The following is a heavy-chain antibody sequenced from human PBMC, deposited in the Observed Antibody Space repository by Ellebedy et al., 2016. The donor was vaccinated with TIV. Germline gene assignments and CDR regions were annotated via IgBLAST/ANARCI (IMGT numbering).Heavy chain of an antibody. D-gene: IGHD1-26*01. CDR2: INTDTGNT. V-gene: IGHV1-3*04. CDR1: GYTFALYT. CDR3: AKDGGRTGDFDY. Sequence: AASVKVSCKASGYTFALYTMHWVRQAPGQRLEWLGWINTDTGNTDYSQHFQGRVTFTTDTAARTVYMSLSSLGSEYTAVYYWAKDGGRTGDFDYWGQGTLVTVSS. J-gene: IGHJ4*02.